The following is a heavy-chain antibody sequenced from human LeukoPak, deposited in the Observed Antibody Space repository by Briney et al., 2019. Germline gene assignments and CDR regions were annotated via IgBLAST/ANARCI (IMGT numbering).Heavy chain of an antibody. CDR1: GFTFSSYA. V-gene: IGHV3-21*01. CDR3: ARANDYGDYGRGDY. CDR2: ISSSSSYI. D-gene: IGHD4-17*01. Sequence: PGGSLRLSCAASGFTFSSYAMNWVRQAPGKGLEWVSSISSSSSYIYYADSVKGRFTISRDNAKNSLYLQMNSLRAEDTAVYYCARANDYGDYGRGDYWGQGTLVTVSS. J-gene: IGHJ4*02.